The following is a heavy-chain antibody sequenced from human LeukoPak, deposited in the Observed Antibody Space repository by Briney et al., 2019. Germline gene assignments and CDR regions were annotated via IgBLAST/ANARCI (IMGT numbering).Heavy chain of an antibody. CDR3: TRSDYYDREAFDI. Sequence: GGPLRLSCAAAGITFSGSAMHWVRMASEKGLEWVGRFRSKANSYATAYAASVKGRFTISRDDSKKTAYLQMNSLKTENTAVYYCTRSDYYDREAFDIWGQGTMVTVSS. CDR1: GITFSGSA. CDR2: FRSKANSYAT. D-gene: IGHD3-22*01. J-gene: IGHJ3*02. V-gene: IGHV3-73*01.